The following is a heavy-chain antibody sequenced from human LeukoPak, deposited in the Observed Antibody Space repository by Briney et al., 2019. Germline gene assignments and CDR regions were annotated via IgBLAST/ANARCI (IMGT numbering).Heavy chain of an antibody. V-gene: IGHV4-61*02. Sequence: SETLSLTCTVSGGSISSGSYYWSWIRQPAGKGLEWIGRIYTSGSTNYNPSLKSRVTISVDTSKNQFSLKLSSVTAADTAVYYCAGRGITIFGVVYSEFWFDPWGQGTLVTVSS. CDR1: GGSISSGSYY. J-gene: IGHJ5*02. CDR2: IYTSGST. D-gene: IGHD3-3*01. CDR3: AGRGITIFGVVYSEFWFDP.